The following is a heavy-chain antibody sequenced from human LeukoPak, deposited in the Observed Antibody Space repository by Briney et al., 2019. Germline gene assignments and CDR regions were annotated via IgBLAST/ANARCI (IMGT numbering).Heavy chain of an antibody. J-gene: IGHJ3*02. D-gene: IGHD2-21*01. CDR1: GFTFSSYA. CDR3: ASARGVGGAFDI. V-gene: IGHV3-30-3*01. Sequence: PGGSLRLSCAASGFTFSSYAMHWVRQAPGKGLEWVAVISYDGSNKYHADSVKGRFTISRDNSKNTLYLQMNSLRAEDTAVYYCASARGVGGAFDIWGQGTMVTVSS. CDR2: ISYDGSNK.